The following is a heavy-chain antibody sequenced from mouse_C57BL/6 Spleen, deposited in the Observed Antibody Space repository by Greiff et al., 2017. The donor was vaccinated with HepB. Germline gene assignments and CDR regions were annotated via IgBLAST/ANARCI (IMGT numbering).Heavy chain of an antibody. CDR3: ARELQFAY. V-gene: IGHV1-7*01. CDR2: INPSSGYT. Sequence: VQLQQSGAELAKPGASVKLSCKASGYTFTSYWMHWVKQRPGQGLEWIGYINPSSGYTKYNQKFKDKATLTADISSSTAYMQLSSLTYEDSAVYYCARELQFAYWGQGTLVTVSA. J-gene: IGHJ3*01. CDR1: GYTFTSYW.